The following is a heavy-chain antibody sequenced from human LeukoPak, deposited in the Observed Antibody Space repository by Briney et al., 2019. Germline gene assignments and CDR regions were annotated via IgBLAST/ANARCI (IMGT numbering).Heavy chain of an antibody. J-gene: IGHJ4*02. CDR1: GFTFSSNY. V-gene: IGHV3-53*01. CDR2: IYSGGST. CDR3: ARDTYGSGSXXFDY. D-gene: IGHD3-10*01. Sequence: CAASGFTFSSNYMSWVRQAPGKGLEWVSVIYSGGSTYYTDSVKGRFTISRDNCKNTLYLQMKSQRAEDTAVYYCARDTYGSGSXXFDYWGQGTLVTVSS.